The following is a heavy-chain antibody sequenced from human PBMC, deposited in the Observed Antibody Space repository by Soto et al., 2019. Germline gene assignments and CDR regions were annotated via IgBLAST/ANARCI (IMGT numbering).Heavy chain of an antibody. D-gene: IGHD1-20*01. CDR2: IYYSGIT. CDR1: GGSISSYY. J-gene: IGHJ6*02. Sequence: ETLSLTCTVSGGSISSYYWSWTRQPPGKGLEWIGYIYYSGITNYNPSLKSRVTISVDTSKNQFSLKLSSVTAADTAVYYCARYKSNYYYGMDVWGQGTTVTVSS. V-gene: IGHV4-59*01. CDR3: ARYKSNYYYGMDV.